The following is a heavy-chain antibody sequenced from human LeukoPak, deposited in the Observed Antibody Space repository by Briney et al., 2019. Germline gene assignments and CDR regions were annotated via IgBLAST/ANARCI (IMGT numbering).Heavy chain of an antibody. D-gene: IGHD2/OR15-2a*01. CDR2: LYYSGST. Sequence: SETLSHTCTVSGASISTYYWSWIRQPPGKGLEWIGYLYYSGSTTYSPSLKSRVTMSVDTSKSQFSLKLNSVTAADTAIYYCARVRGTFETDWGQGTLVTVSS. V-gene: IGHV4-59*01. CDR3: ARVRGTFETD. J-gene: IGHJ1*01. CDR1: GASISTYY.